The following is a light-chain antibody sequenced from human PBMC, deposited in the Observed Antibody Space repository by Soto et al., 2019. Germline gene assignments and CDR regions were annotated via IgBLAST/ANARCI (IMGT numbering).Light chain of an antibody. CDR1: QSVSSN. Sequence: EIVMTQSPATLSVSPGERATLSCRASQSVSSNLAWYQQKPGQAPRLLIYGASTRATGFPARFSGSGSGTEFTLTISSLQSEDFAVYYCLQYNNWPRTFGQGTKVEIK. CDR2: GAS. J-gene: IGKJ1*01. V-gene: IGKV3-15*01. CDR3: LQYNNWPRT.